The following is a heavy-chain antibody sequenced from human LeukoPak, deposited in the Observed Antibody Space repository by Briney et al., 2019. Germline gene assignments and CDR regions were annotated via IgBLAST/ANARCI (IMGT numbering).Heavy chain of an antibody. V-gene: IGHV1-2*02. D-gene: IGHD5-12*01. CDR1: GYTFTGYY. CDR3: ARDFVDIVGNWFDP. CDR2: INPNSGGT. Sequence: ASVKVSCKASGYTFTGYYMHWVRQAPGQGLEWMGWINPNSGGTNYAQKFQGRVTMTRDTPISTAYMELSRLRSDDTAVYYCARDFVDIVGNWFDPWGQGTLVTVSS. J-gene: IGHJ5*02.